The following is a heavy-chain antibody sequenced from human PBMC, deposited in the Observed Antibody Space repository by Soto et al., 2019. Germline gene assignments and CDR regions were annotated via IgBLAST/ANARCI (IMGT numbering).Heavy chain of an antibody. CDR3: ATFSGFFTMSPFDA. D-gene: IGHD3-10*02. CDR1: GDSISSVNW. J-gene: IGHJ5*02. V-gene: IGHV4-4*02. CDR2: IYHSGST. Sequence: ASETLSLTCGVSGDSISSVNWWSWVRQSPGKGLEWIGEIYHSGSTNFNPSLQSRVTMSVDKSKNEFSLQLTSVTAADAAVYYCATFSGFFTMSPFDAWGQGILVTVSS.